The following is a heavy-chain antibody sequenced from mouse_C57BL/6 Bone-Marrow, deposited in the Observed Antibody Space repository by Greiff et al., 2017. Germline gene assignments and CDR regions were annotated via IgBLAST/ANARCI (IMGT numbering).Heavy chain of an antibody. V-gene: IGHV5-6*01. D-gene: IGHD1-1*01. CDR1: GFTFSSYG. CDR2: ISSGGSYT. J-gene: IGHJ4*01. Sequence: EVHLVESGGDLVKPGGSLKLSCAASGFTFSSYGMSWVRQTPDKRLEWVATISSGGSYTYYPDSVKGRFTISRDNAKNTLYLQMSSLKSEDTAMYYCARDYYGSSSAMDYRGQGTSVTVSS. CDR3: ARDYYGSSSAMDY.